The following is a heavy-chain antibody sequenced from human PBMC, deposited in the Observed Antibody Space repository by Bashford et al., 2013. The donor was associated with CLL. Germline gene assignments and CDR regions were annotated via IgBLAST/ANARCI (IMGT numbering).Heavy chain of an antibody. CDR2: DNPYKTRT. CDR3: ARELAAAGTWGVDY. J-gene: IGHJ4*02. V-gene: IGHV3-74*01. D-gene: IGHD6-13*01. CDR1: GFSLNAYW. Sequence: GGSLRLSCVVSGFSLNAYWMHWVRQAPGKGLVWVSRDNPYKTRTTYADSVEGRFTMSRDNARNTLYLQMKSLSAEDTAVYFCARELAAAGTWGVDYWGQGTPVTVSS.